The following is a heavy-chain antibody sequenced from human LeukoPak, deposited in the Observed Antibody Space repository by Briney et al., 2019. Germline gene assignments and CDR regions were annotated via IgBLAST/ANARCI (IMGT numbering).Heavy chain of an antibody. J-gene: IGHJ4*02. D-gene: IGHD3-10*01. CDR2: IYHSGST. V-gene: IGHV4-38-2*02. CDR1: GYSISSGYY. Sequence: PSETLSLTCTVSGYSISSGYYWGWIRQPPGKGLEWIGSIYHSGSTYYNPSLKSRVTISVDTSKNQFSLKLSSVTAADTAVYYCASAEYYYGSGRLDYWGQGTLVTVSS. CDR3: ASAEYYYGSGRLDY.